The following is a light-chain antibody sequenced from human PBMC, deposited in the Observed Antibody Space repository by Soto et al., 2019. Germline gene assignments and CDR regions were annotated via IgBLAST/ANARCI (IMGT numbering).Light chain of an antibody. J-gene: IGKJ3*01. CDR1: QSMSSNY. CDR2: AAS. Sequence: ESVLTQSPGTLSLSPGDRATLSCRASQSMSSNYLAWYQQKPGQAPRLLIYAASSRASGIPDRFSGSGSGTAFALTISRLGPEDFAVYYCQQYGGPRGVFTFGPGTKVDIK. V-gene: IGKV3-20*01. CDR3: QQYGGPRGVFT.